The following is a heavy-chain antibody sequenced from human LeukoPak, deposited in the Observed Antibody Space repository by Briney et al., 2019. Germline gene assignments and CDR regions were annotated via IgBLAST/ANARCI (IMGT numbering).Heavy chain of an antibody. V-gene: IGHV1-69*05. J-gene: IGHJ4*02. CDR2: IIPIFGTA. Sequence: ASVKVSCKASGGTCSSYAISWVRQAPGQGLEWVGRIIPIFGTANYAQKFQGRVTITTDESTSTAYMELSSLRSEDTAVYYCARDAAAATVRDWGQGTLVTVSS. CDR1: GGTCSSYA. CDR3: ARDAAAATVRD. D-gene: IGHD6-13*01.